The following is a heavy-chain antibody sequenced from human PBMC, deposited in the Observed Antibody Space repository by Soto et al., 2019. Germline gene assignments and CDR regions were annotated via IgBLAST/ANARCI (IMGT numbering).Heavy chain of an antibody. V-gene: IGHV4-4*02. J-gene: IGHJ6*02. Sequence: QVQLQESGPGLVKPSGTLSLTCAVSGGSISSSNCWSWVRQPPGKGLEWIGEIYHSGRTNVNPSLKRRVTISVDKSRNHFSLKLNSVTAADPAVYYCARVSGSYYSGMDVWGQGTTVTVSS. CDR3: ARVSGSYYSGMDV. CDR1: GGSISSSNC. CDR2: IYHSGRT.